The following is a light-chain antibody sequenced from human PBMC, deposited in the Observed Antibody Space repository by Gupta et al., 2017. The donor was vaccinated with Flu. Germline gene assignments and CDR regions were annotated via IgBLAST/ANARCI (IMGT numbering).Light chain of an antibody. CDR2: DAS. CDR3: QRRSNWPLT. J-gene: IGKJ4*01. V-gene: IGKV3-11*01. Sequence: EIVLTQSPATLSLSPGERATLSCRASQSVSSYLAWYQQKPGQAPRLLIYDASNRATGIPDRFSGSGSGTDFTLTISSLEPEDFAVYYCQRRSNWPLTFGGGTKVEIK. CDR1: QSVSSY.